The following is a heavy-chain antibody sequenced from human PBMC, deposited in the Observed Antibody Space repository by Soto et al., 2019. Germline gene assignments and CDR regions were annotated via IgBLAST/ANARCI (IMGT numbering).Heavy chain of an antibody. CDR1: GYTFSSHG. Sequence: QVQLVESGGGVVQPGSSLRLSCAGSGYTFSSHGMQWVRQAPGKGLEWVAVIWYDGSKKYYADSVKGRFTVSRDDSKNTLYLQMDSLRAEDTAVYYCARDLGYCSGTGCSTHFDYWGQGTLVTFSS. CDR2: IWYDGSKK. D-gene: IGHD2-15*01. V-gene: IGHV3-33*01. CDR3: ARDLGYCSGTGCSTHFDY. J-gene: IGHJ4*02.